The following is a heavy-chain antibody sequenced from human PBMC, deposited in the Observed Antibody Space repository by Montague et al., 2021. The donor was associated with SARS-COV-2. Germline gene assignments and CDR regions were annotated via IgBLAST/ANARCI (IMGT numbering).Heavy chain of an antibody. J-gene: IGHJ4*02. Sequence: SETLSLTCAVYGGSFSSYYWSWIRQPPGKGLEWIGDINHSGSTTYNPSLRSRITILVDTSKNQFSLKLSSVTAADTAVYYCARIGDGYTAHPGYWGQGTLVTVSS. D-gene: IGHD5-18*01. V-gene: IGHV4-34*01. CDR3: ARIGDGYTAHPGY. CDR1: GGSFSSYY. CDR2: INHSGST.